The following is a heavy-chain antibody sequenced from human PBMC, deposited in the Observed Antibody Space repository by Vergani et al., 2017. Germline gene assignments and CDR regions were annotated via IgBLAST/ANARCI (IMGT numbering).Heavy chain of an antibody. CDR3: ARGDTTQGSLFPSDPS. V-gene: IGHV3-48*03. D-gene: IGHD2/OR15-2a*01. CDR2: ISSSGSTI. Sequence: EVQLVESGGGLVQPGGSLRLSCAASGFTFSSYEMNWVRQAPGKGLAWVSYISSSGSTIYYADSVKGRFTISRDNAKNSLYLQMNSLRAEDTAVYYCARGDTTQGSLFPSDPSWGQGTLVTVSS. CDR1: GFTFSSYE. J-gene: IGHJ4*02.